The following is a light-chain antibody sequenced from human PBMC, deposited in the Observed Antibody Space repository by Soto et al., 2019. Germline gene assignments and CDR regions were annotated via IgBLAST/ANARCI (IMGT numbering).Light chain of an antibody. Sequence: EIVMTQSPATLSVSPGEGATLSCRASQSVTSNLAWYQQKPGRAPRLLIYGASTRATGIPARFSGSGSGTEFTLTISNLQSEDFAPYYCQHYFNWPYTFGQGTKVDIK. J-gene: IGKJ2*01. CDR2: GAS. CDR1: QSVTSN. V-gene: IGKV3-15*01. CDR3: QHYFNWPYT.